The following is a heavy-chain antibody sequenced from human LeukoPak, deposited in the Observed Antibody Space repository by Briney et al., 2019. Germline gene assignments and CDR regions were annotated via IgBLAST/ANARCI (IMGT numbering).Heavy chain of an antibody. CDR1: GFTFSTYG. CDR2: IRNDGTIK. V-gene: IGHV3-30*02. Sequence: GGSLRLSCAASGFTFSTYGMHWVRQAPGKGLEWVAFIRNDGTIKYYADSVKGRFTISRDSSKNTLYLQMNSLRAEDTAVYYCAREMATNTFQIDYWGQGTLVTVSS. CDR3: AREMATNTFQIDY. J-gene: IGHJ4*02. D-gene: IGHD5-24*01.